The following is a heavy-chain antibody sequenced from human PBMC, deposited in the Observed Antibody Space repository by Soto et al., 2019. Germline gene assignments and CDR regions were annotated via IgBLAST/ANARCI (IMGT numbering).Heavy chain of an antibody. V-gene: IGHV3-33*01. CDR3: ARDRVARRYYYYGMDA. CDR2: IWYDGSNK. Sequence: GGSLRLSCAASGFTFSSYGMHWVRQAPGKGLEWVAVIWYDGSNKYYADSVKGRFTISRDNSKNTLYLQMNSLRAEDTAVYYCARDRVARRYYYYGMDAWGQGTTVTVSS. D-gene: IGHD6-6*01. CDR1: GFTFSSYG. J-gene: IGHJ6*02.